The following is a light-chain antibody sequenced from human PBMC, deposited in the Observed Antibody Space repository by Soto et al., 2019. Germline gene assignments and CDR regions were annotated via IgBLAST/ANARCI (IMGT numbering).Light chain of an antibody. CDR3: QQYYTTPRT. CDR2: WAS. J-gene: IGKJ1*01. Sequence: DIVMTQSPDSLAVSLGERATINCKSSQSLLYSSDNKNYLAWYQQKPGQPPKLLIYWASTRESGVPDRFSYSGSGTDFTLTINSLQPEDVAVYYCQQYYTTPRTFGQGTKVEIK. CDR1: QSLLYSSDNKNY. V-gene: IGKV4-1*01.